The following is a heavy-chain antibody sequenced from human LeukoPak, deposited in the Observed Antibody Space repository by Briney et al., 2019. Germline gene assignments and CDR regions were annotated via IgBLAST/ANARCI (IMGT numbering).Heavy chain of an antibody. CDR3: TTGDYYDSSGYHTLGY. Sequence: PGGSLRLSCAASGFTFRNAWMSWLRQAPGKGLEWVGRIKSKTDGGTTDYAAPVKGRFTISRDDSKNTLYLQMNSLKTEDTAVYYCTTGDYYDSSGYHTLGYWGQGTLVTVSS. CDR1: GFTFRNAW. V-gene: IGHV3-15*01. D-gene: IGHD3-22*01. CDR2: IKSKTDGGTT. J-gene: IGHJ4*02.